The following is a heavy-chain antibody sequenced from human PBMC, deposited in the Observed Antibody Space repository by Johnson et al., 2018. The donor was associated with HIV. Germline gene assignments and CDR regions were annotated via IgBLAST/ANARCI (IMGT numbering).Heavy chain of an antibody. J-gene: IGHJ3*02. CDR1: GFTFNSYA. D-gene: IGHD3-3*01. Sequence: QVQLVESGGGVVQPGRSLRLSCAASGFTFNSYAMHWVRQAPGKGLEWVAVIWYDGSNKYYADSVKGRFTISRDNSKSTLYLQMNSLRAEDTALYYCANDFWSGSGIWGQGTMVTVSS. CDR2: IWYDGSNK. CDR3: ANDFWSGSGI. V-gene: IGHV3-33*06.